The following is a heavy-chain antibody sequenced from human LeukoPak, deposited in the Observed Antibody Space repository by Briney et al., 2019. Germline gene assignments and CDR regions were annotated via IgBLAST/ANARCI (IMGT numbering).Heavy chain of an antibody. V-gene: IGHV4-59*01. Sequence: SETLSLTCTVSGGSISSYYWSWIRQPPGKGLEWIGYIYYSGSTNYNPSLKSRVTISVDTSKNQFSLKLSSVTAADTAVYYCARDNCSSTSCYALFDYWGQGTLVTVSS. CDR3: ARDNCSSTSCYALFDY. D-gene: IGHD2-2*01. CDR1: GGSISSYY. J-gene: IGHJ4*02. CDR2: IYYSGST.